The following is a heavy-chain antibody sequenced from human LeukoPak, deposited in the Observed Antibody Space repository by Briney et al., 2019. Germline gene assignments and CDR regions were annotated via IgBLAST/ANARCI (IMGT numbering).Heavy chain of an antibody. CDR3: AKAGGGRYYDSSGYYYEGY. CDR2: ISGSGGST. D-gene: IGHD3-22*01. Sequence: PGGSLRLSCAASGFTFSSYAMSWVRQAPGKGLEWVSGISGSGGSTCYADSVKGRFTISRDNSKNTLYLQMNSLRAEDTAVYYCAKAGGGRYYDSSGYYYEGYWGQGTLVTVSS. V-gene: IGHV3-23*01. J-gene: IGHJ4*02. CDR1: GFTFSSYA.